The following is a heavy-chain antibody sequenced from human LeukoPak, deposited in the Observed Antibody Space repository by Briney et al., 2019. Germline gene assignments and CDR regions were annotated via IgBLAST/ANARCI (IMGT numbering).Heavy chain of an antibody. J-gene: IGHJ3*02. V-gene: IGHV3-7*01. CDR2: IKHDGSEK. Sequence: GGSLRLSCAASGFTFSIYWMSWVRQAPGKGLEWVANIKHDGSEKYYVDSVKGRFTISRDNAKNSLYLQMNSLRAEDTAVYYCARLRAIGRGYNFFSVPRVAFDIWGQGTMVTVSS. D-gene: IGHD5-24*01. CDR1: GFTFSIYW. CDR3: ARLRAIGRGYNFFSVPRVAFDI.